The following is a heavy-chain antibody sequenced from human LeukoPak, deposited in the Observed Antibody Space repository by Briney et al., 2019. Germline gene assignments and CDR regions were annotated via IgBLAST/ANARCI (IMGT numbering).Heavy chain of an antibody. V-gene: IGHV3-21*01. J-gene: IGHJ4*02. CDR2: ISSSSSCI. CDR1: GFAFSSYS. D-gene: IGHD6-13*01. Sequence: GGSLRLTCAASGFAFSSYSMNWVRQAPGKGLEWVSSISSSSSCIYYADSVKGRFTISRDNAKNSLYLQMNSLRAEDTAVYYCARDLAAAGPDYWGQGTLVTVSS. CDR3: ARDLAAAGPDY.